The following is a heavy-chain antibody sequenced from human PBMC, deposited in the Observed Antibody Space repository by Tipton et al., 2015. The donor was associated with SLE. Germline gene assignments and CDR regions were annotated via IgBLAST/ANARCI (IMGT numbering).Heavy chain of an antibody. Sequence: TLSLTCTVSGGSISSYYWSWIRQPPGKGLEWIGYIYTSGSTNYNPSLKSRVTISVDTSKNQFSLKLSSVTAADTAVYYCARLGGWFDPWGQGTLVTVSS. J-gene: IGHJ5*02. CDR1: GGSISSYY. CDR2: IYTSGST. D-gene: IGHD2-15*01. CDR3: ARLGGWFDP. V-gene: IGHV4-4*09.